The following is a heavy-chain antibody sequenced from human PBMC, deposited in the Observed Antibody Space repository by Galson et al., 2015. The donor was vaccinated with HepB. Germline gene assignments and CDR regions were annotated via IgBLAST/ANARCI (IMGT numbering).Heavy chain of an antibody. J-gene: IGHJ6*02. D-gene: IGHD4-11*01. Sequence: SVKVSCKASGGTFSSYAISWVRQAPGQGLEWMGGIIPIFGIANYAQKFQGRVTITADESTSTAYMELSSLRSEDTAVYYCARATYSNSNQAYYYYYGMDVWGQGTTVTVSS. CDR3: ARATYSNSNQAYYYYYGMDV. CDR2: IIPIFGIA. V-gene: IGHV1-69*13. CDR1: GGTFSSYA.